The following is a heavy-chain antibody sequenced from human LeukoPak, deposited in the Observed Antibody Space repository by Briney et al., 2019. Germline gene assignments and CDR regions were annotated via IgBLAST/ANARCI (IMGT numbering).Heavy chain of an antibody. J-gene: IGHJ6*03. CDR3: ARQTSGYDFSYYYYYMDV. V-gene: IGHV4-39*01. D-gene: IGHD5-12*01. CDR1: GGSISSSSYY. CDR2: IYYSGST. Sequence: SETLSLTCTVSGGSISSSSYYWGWIRQPPGKGLDWIGSIYYSGSTYYNPSLKSRVTISVDTSKNQFSLKLSSVTAADTAVYYCARQTSGYDFSYYYYYMDVWGKGTTVTVSS.